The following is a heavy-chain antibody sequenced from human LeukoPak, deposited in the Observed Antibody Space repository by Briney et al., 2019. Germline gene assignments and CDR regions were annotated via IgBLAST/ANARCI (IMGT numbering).Heavy chain of an antibody. Sequence: GGSLRLSCAASGFTVSTNYMSWVRQAPGKGLEWVSVIYSGGSTYYADSVKGRLTISRDNSKNTLYLQMNSLRAEDTAVYYCASDCSSTSWYAGSSFDIWGQGTMVTVSS. CDR1: GFTVSTNY. V-gene: IGHV3-53*01. CDR3: ASDCSSTSWYAGSSFDI. D-gene: IGHD2-2*01. CDR2: IYSGGST. J-gene: IGHJ3*02.